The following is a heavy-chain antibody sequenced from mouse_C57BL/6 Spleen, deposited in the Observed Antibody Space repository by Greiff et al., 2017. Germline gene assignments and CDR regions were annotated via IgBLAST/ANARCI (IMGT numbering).Heavy chain of an antibody. CDR3: ARDDFSWFAY. J-gene: IGHJ3*01. V-gene: IGHV1-82*01. CDR2: IYPGDGDT. D-gene: IGHD2-4*01. Sequence: VQLQQSGPELVKPGASVKISCKASGYAFSSSWMNWVKQRPGKGLEWIGRIYPGDGDTNYNGKFKGKATLTVDKSSSTAYMQLSSLTSEDSAVXFCARDDFSWFAYWGQGTLVTVSA. CDR1: GYAFSSSW.